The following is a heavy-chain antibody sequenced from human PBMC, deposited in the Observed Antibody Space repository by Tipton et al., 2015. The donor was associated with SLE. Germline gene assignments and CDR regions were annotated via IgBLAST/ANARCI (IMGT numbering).Heavy chain of an antibody. CDR2: INHSGST. D-gene: IGHD6-19*01. CDR1: GGSFSGYY. CDR3: ARYQGAVAIDY. V-gene: IGHV4-34*01. J-gene: IGHJ4*02. Sequence: TLSLTCAVYGGSFSGYYWSWIRQPPGKGLEWIGEINHSGSTNYNPFLKSRVTISVDTSKNQFSLKLSSVTAADTAVYYCARYQGAVAIDYWGQGTLVTVSS.